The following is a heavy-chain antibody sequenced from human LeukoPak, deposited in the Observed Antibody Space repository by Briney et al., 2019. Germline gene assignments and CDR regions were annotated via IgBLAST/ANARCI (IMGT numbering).Heavy chain of an antibody. J-gene: IGHJ4*02. D-gene: IGHD3-22*01. CDR1: GFTFSSYA. Sequence: GGSLTLSCSASGFTFSSYAMHWVGRAPGKGLEYVSAISSNGGSTYYADSVKGRFTISRDNSKDTLYLQMSSLRAEDTGVYYCVKTPQYYYDSSGFYSNWGQGTLVSVSS. CDR2: ISSNGGST. CDR3: VKTPQYYYDSSGFYSN. V-gene: IGHV3-64D*09.